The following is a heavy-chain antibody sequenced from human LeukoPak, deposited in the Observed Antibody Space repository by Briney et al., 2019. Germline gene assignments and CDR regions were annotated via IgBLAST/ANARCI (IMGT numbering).Heavy chain of an antibody. CDR1: GGSIRSSSYY. CDR2: ISYSGST. J-gene: IGHJ4*02. D-gene: IGHD6-13*01. Sequence: SETLSLTCTVSGGSIRSSSYYWGWIRQPPGKGLEWIGSISYSGSTSYNPSLKSRVTIFVDTSKNQFSLKLSSVTAADTAVYYCARYYSSSAFDYWGQGTLVTVSS. V-gene: IGHV4-39*07. CDR3: ARYYSSSAFDY.